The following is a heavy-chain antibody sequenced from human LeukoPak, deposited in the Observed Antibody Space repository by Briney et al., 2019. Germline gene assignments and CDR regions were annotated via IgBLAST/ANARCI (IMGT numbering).Heavy chain of an antibody. J-gene: IGHJ4*02. CDR3: AREAGSPLGSDY. V-gene: IGHV3-21*01. Sequence: GGSLRLSCAASGFFFSDSAMAWVRQAPGKGLEWVSSISSSSSYIYYADSVKGRFTISRDNAKNSLYLQMNSLRAEDTAVYYCAREAGSPLGSDYWGQGTLVTVSS. CDR1: GFFFSDSA. D-gene: IGHD3-10*01. CDR2: ISSSSSYI.